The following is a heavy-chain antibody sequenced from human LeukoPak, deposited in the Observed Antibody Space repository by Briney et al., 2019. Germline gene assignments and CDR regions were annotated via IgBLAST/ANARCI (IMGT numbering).Heavy chain of an antibody. V-gene: IGHV3-23*01. CDR3: AKIRILPNDY. CDR1: GFTFSSHA. CDR2: IGGSGKNT. Sequence: GGSLRLSCAASGFTFSSHAMSWVRQAPGKGLEWVSSIGGSGKNTFYADSVKGRFTISRDNSKDTLYLQMNSLRAGDTAVYYCAKIRILPNDYWGQGTLVTVSS. D-gene: IGHD2/OR15-2a*01. J-gene: IGHJ4*02.